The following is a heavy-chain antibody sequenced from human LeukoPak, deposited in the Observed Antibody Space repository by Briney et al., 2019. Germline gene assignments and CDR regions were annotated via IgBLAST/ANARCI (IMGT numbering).Heavy chain of an antibody. Sequence: SETLSLTCTVSGGSISSYYWSWIRQPPGKGLEWIGYIYYSGSTNYNPSLKSRVTISVDTSKNQFSLKLSSVTAADTAVYYCAREGRSIFGVANKPFDYWGQGTLVTVSS. CDR1: GGSISSYY. V-gene: IGHV4-59*12. CDR3: AREGRSIFGVANKPFDY. J-gene: IGHJ4*02. CDR2: IYYSGST. D-gene: IGHD3-3*01.